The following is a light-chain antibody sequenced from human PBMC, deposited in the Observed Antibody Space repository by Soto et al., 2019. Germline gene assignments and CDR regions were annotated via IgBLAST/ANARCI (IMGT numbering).Light chain of an antibody. Sequence: EIVLTQSPGTLSLSPGESAALSCRASQSVTSNYLVWYRQKPGQAPRLLIYAISSRAAGIPERFNGSGSGTDFTLTITRLEPEDSAVYYGQQQSNSPWTCGQGTRVEV. J-gene: IGKJ1*01. V-gene: IGKV3D-20*02. CDR3: QQQSNSPWT. CDR2: AIS. CDR1: QSVTSNY.